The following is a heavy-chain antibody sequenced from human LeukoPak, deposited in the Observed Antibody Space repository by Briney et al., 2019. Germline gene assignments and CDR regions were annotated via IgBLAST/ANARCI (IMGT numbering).Heavy chain of an antibody. CDR2: IRGSGGST. CDR3: ARDPNGDYVGAFDF. CDR1: GCTFSKFA. V-gene: IGHV3-23*01. D-gene: IGHD2-8*01. Sequence: GGSLRLSCAASGCTFSKFAMIWVRQAPGKGLEWVSGIRGSGGSTFYADSVKGRFTISRDNSKNTLFLQMNSLRAGDTAVYYCARDPNGDYVGAFDFWGQGTTVTVSS. J-gene: IGHJ3*01.